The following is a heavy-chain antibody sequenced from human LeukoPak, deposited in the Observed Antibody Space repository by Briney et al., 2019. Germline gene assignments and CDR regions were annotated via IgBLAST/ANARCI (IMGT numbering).Heavy chain of an antibody. V-gene: IGHV1-2*02. CDR2: INPNSGGT. CDR3: ARGTVIAVDY. Sequence: ASVKLSCKASGYTFTGYCMHWVRQAPGQGREWMGWINPNSGGTNYAQKFQGRVTMPRATSISTGYLDLSRLRSDDTAVYYCARGTVIAVDYWAQGTLVTVSS. D-gene: IGHD4-17*01. J-gene: IGHJ4*02. CDR1: GYTFTGYC.